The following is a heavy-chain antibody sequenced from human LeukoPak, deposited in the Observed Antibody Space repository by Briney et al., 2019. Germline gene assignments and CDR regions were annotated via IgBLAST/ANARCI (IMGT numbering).Heavy chain of an antibody. J-gene: IGHJ6*02. V-gene: IGHV4-39*01. Sequence: SETLSLTCTVSGGSISSSSYYWGWIRQPPGKGLEWIGSIYYSGSTYYNPSLKSRVTISVDTSKNQFSLKLSSVTAADTAVYYCARGHPLVPDAKRCGMDVWGQGTTVTVSS. D-gene: IGHD2-2*01. CDR3: ARGHPLVPDAKRCGMDV. CDR1: GGSISSSSYY. CDR2: IYYSGST.